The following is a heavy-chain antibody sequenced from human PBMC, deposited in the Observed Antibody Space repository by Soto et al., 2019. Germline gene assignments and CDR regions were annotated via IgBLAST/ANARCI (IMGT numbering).Heavy chain of an antibody. CDR1: GSTFTKYE. CDR2: MNPNTGDT. Sequence: ASVKVSCKASGSTFTKYETIWVRQATGQGPEWMGGMNPNTGDTVYAQKFQGRVTLTRDTSRRTAYMELSSLRYDDTAVYYCARGRGGHCAGGKCNRWLDPGGQVPLVNAAS. J-gene: IGHJ5*02. CDR3: ARGRGGHCAGGKCNRWLDP. D-gene: IGHD2-21*01. V-gene: IGHV1-8*01.